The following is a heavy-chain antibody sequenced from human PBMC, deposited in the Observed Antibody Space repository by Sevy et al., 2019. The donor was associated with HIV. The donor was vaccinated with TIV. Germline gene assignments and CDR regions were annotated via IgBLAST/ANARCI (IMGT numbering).Heavy chain of an antibody. CDR1: GYTFTGYY. J-gene: IGHJ4*02. CDR2: INPDSGGP. Sequence: ASVKVSCKASGYTFTGYYMHWMRQAPGQGLEWMGWINPDSGGPTYAPKFQGRVTLTRDTSISTAYMKLSRLKSDDTAVYYCVRDDRDGYFEYWGQGTLVTVSS. CDR3: VRDDRDGYFEY. V-gene: IGHV1-2*02.